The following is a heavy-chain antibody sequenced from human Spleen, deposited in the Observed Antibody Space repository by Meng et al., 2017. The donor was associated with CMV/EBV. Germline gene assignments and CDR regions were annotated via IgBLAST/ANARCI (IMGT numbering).Heavy chain of an antibody. J-gene: IGHJ4*02. D-gene: IGHD3-9*01. Sequence: FTFSHYVRHWVPQAPGKGLEWVAVISYDGSNKYYADSVKGRFTISRDNSRNTLYLQMNSLRTEDTAVYYCARSLRYFDWPTQGYFDYWGQGTLVTVSS. CDR2: ISYDGSNK. CDR1: FTFSHYV. V-gene: IGHV3-30*19. CDR3: ARSLRYFDWPTQGYFDY.